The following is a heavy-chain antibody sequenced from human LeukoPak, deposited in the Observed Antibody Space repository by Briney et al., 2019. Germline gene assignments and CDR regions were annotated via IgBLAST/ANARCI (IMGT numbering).Heavy chain of an antibody. Sequence: SETLSLTCTVSGGSISSGAYYWSWIRQPPGKGLEWIGYIYHSGSTYYNPSLKSRVTISVDTSKNQFSLKLSSVTAADTAVYYCARAGYYDSSGYYYGMDVWGQGTTVTVSS. CDR1: GGSISSGAYY. CDR2: IYHSGST. J-gene: IGHJ6*02. CDR3: ARAGYYDSSGYYYGMDV. D-gene: IGHD3-22*01. V-gene: IGHV4-30-2*01.